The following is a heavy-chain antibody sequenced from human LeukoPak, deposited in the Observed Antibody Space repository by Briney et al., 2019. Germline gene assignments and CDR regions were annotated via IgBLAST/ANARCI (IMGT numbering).Heavy chain of an antibody. J-gene: IGHJ4*02. CDR1: GFTVSSNY. D-gene: IGHD3-22*01. Sequence: PGGSLRPSCAASGFTVSSNYMNWVRQAPGKGLEWVSVIYSGGKTNYADSVKGRFTISRDNSKNTLYLQMNSLRAEDTAVYYCARGVANYYESSGYQNWGQGTLVTVSS. V-gene: IGHV3-53*01. CDR2: IYSGGKT. CDR3: ARGVANYYESSGYQN.